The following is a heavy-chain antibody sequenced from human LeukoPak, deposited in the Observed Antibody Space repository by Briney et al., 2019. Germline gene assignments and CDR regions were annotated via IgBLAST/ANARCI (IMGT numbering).Heavy chain of an antibody. D-gene: IGHD4-11*01. CDR1: GGTFSSYA. J-gene: IGHJ3*02. CDR3: ARDLYSDDAFDI. V-gene: IGHV1-69*04. Sequence: ASVKVSCKASGGTFSSYAISWVRQAPGQGLEWMGRIIPILGIANYAQKFQGRVTITADKSTSTAYMGLSSLRSEDTAVYYCARDLYSDDAFDIWGQGTMVTVSS. CDR2: IIPILGIA.